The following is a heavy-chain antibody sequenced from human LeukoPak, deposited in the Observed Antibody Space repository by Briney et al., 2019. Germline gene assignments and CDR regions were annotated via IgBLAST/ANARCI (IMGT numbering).Heavy chain of an antibody. CDR1: GFTFSSYG. CDR2: ISGSGGST. D-gene: IGHD3-3*01. J-gene: IGHJ6*03. Sequence: GGSLRLSCAASGFTFSSYGMHWVRQAPGKGLEWVSAISGSGGSTYYADSVKGRFTISRDNSKNTLYLQMNSLRAEDTAVYYCAKSAIFGVADYYYYMDVWGKGTTVTISS. CDR3: AKSAIFGVADYYYYMDV. V-gene: IGHV3-23*01.